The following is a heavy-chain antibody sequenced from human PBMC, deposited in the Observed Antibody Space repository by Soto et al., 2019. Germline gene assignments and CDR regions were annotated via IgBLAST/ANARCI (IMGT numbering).Heavy chain of an antibody. D-gene: IGHD2-21*01. V-gene: IGHV3-30*18. CDR1: GFTFSSYG. Sequence: PLRLSCAASGFTFSSYGMHWVRQAPGKGLEWVAVISYDGSNKYYADSVKGRFTISRDNSKNTLYLQMNSLRAEDTAVYYCAKVFEGSVDYWGQGTLVTVSS. CDR2: ISYDGSNK. J-gene: IGHJ4*02. CDR3: AKVFEGSVDY.